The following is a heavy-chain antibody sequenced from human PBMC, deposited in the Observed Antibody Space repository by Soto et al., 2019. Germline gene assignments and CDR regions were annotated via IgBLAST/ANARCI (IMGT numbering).Heavy chain of an antibody. Sequence: GASVKVSCKASGYTFTSYDINWVRQATGQGLEWMGWMNPNSGNTGYAQKFQGRVTMTRNTSISTAYMELSGLRSEDTAVYYCARGPNRAYYDFWSGYNPNNWFDPWGQGTLVTVSS. J-gene: IGHJ5*02. D-gene: IGHD3-3*01. CDR2: MNPNSGNT. CDR1: GYTFTSYD. V-gene: IGHV1-8*01. CDR3: ARGPNRAYYDFWSGYNPNNWFDP.